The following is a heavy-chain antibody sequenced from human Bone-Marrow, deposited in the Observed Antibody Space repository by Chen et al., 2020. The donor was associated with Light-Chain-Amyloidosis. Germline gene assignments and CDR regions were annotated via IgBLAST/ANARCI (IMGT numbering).Heavy chain of an antibody. J-gene: IGHJ3*02. V-gene: IGHV3-23*01. CDR1: GFAFSSYA. CDR3: AKDISYDDILPGYPADAFDI. CDR2: ISGRGGSR. Sequence: GGSLRLSCAASGFAFSSYAMSWVRQAPGKGLDWVSTISGRGGSRYYGDSVKGRLTISRDNSKNSLFLQMNSLRAEDTAVYYCAKDISYDDILPGYPADAFDIWGQGTMVTVSS. D-gene: IGHD3-9*01.